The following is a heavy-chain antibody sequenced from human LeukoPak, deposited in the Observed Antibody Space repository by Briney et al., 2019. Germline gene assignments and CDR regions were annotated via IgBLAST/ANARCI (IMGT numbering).Heavy chain of an antibody. CDR1: GITFSRFW. J-gene: IGHJ4*02. Sequence: PGGSLRLSCAASGITFSRFWMSWVRQAPGKGLEWVSYIGSSGSTIYYADSVKGRFTISRDNAKNSLYLQMNSLRAEDTAVYYCARDRYVGATTAGDSDSWGQGTLVTVSS. V-gene: IGHV3-11*01. CDR3: ARDRYVGATTAGDSDS. CDR2: IGSSGSTI. D-gene: IGHD1-26*01.